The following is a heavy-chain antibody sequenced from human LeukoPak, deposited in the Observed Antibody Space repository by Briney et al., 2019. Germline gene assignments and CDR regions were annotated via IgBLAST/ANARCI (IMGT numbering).Heavy chain of an antibody. CDR1: GYSFTGHY. CDR3: ARDEGRRRGYQLQIEDEDWFDP. CDR2: INPKSGGT. Sequence: ASVKVSCKASGYSFTGHYMHWVRQAPGQGLEWMGWINPKSGGTNYAQKFQGRVTMTRDTSISTAYMELSRLRSDDTAVYYCARDEGRRRGYQLQIEDEDWFDPWGQGTLVTVSS. J-gene: IGHJ5*02. V-gene: IGHV1-2*02. D-gene: IGHD2-2*01.